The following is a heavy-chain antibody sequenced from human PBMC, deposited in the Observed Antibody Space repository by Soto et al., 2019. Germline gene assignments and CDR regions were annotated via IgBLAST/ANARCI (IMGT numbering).Heavy chain of an antibody. D-gene: IGHD6-13*01. CDR3: AKDLVAAAFAGGDWFDP. V-gene: IGHV3-23*01. CDR2: ISGSGNGI. J-gene: IGHJ5*02. CDR1: GFTFSSYA. Sequence: EVQLLESGGGLVQPGGSLRLSCAASGFTFSSYAMNWVRQAPGKGLEWGSVISGSGNGIYYADSVKGRFTISRDDSKNTLYLQMNSLRVEDTAVYYCAKDLVAAAFAGGDWFDPWGQGTLVTVSS.